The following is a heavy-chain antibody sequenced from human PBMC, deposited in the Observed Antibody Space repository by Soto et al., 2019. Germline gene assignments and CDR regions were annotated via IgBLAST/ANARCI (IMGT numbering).Heavy chain of an antibody. V-gene: IGHV4-4*02. CDR2: IYHSGST. CDR3: VRGEEYDYGDDSFDY. D-gene: IGHD4-17*01. CDR1: GGSSSSSNW. Sequence: QVQLQESGPGLVKPSGTLSLTCAVSGGSSSSSNWWSWVRQPPGKGLEWIGEIYHSGSTNYNPSLKSRVTISVDKSKNQFSLKLSSVTAADTAGYYCVRGEEYDYGDDSFDYWGQGTLVTVSS. J-gene: IGHJ4*02.